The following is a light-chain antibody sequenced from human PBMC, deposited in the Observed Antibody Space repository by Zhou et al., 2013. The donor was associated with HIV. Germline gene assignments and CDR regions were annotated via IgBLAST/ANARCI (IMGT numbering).Light chain of an antibody. CDR1: QSFSSY. CDR3: QQCHSPYT. V-gene: IGKV3-20*01. J-gene: IGKJ2*01. Sequence: EIVLTQSPGTLSLSPGERATLSCRASQSFSSYLAWYQQKPGQAPRLLIYGAANRATGIPDRFSGSGSGTDFSLTISSLQPDDFATYYCQQCHSPYTFGQGTKLEIK. CDR2: GAA.